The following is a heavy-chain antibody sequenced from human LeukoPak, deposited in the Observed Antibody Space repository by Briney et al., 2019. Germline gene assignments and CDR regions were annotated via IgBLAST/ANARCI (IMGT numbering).Heavy chain of an antibody. CDR3: VGRPWNFDY. CDR2: IKSKNDGETR. V-gene: IGHV3-15*01. D-gene: IGHD1-1*01. CDR1: GFTFSHAW. Sequence: GGSLTLSCAASGFTFSHAWVSWVRQCPGKGLEWVGRIKSKNDGETRDYAAPVKGRFTISRDESKAEVYLHMTSLKAEDTAVYYCVGRPWNFDYWGQGTLVTVSS. J-gene: IGHJ4*02.